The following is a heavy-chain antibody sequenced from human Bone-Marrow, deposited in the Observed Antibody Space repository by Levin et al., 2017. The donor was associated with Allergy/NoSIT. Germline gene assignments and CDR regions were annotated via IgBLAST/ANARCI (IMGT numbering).Heavy chain of an antibody. J-gene: IGHJ4*02. CDR3: AKPIRIEYYGGNPGCDY. V-gene: IGHV3-30*18. CDR1: GFTFSSYG. Sequence: LSLTCAASGFTFSSYGMHWVRQAPGKGLEWVAVISYDGSNKYYADSVKGRFTISRDNSKNTLYLQMNSLRAEDTAVYYCAKPIRIEYYGGNPGCDYWGQGTLVTVSS. CDR2: ISYDGSNK. D-gene: IGHD4-23*01.